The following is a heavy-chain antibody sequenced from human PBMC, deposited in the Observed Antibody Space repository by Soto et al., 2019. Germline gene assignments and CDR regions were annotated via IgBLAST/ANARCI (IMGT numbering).Heavy chain of an antibody. D-gene: IGHD4-4*01. CDR2: IYHSGST. J-gene: IGHJ4*02. CDR3: ARGMTTVTTYDY. CDR1: GGSISSGGYS. V-gene: IGHV4-30-2*01. Sequence: QLQLQESGSGLVKPSQTLSLTCAVSGGSISSGGYSWSWIRQPPGKGLEWIGYIYHSGSTYYNPSLKSRVSIPVXXSKNQFSLNLSSVTAADTAVYYCARGMTTVTTYDYWGQGTLVTVSS.